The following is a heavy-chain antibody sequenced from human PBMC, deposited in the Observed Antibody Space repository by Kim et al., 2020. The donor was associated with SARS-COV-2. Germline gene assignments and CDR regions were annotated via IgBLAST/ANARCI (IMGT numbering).Heavy chain of an antibody. CDR3: ASEDLNVLWFGESVVDY. Sequence: GGSLRLSCAASGFTFSSYAMHWVRQAPGKGLEWVAVISYDGSNKYYADSVKGRFTISRDNSKNTLYLQMNSLRAEDTAVYYCASEDLNVLWFGESVVDYWGQGTLVTVSS. CDR2: ISYDGSNK. CDR1: GFTFSSYA. D-gene: IGHD3-10*01. V-gene: IGHV3-30*04. J-gene: IGHJ4*02.